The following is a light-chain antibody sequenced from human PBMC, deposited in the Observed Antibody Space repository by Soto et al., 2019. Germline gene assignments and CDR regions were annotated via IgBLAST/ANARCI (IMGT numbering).Light chain of an antibody. V-gene: IGKV1-5*03. CDR2: KAS. Sequence: DTQMTQSPPSLSASVGDGVTITCRASQSISSWLAWYQQTPGKAPQLLIYKASSFESGPQSSFSGSGSGTEFPPTISSLTPEDFATYYRQQYNSYWTVGQGTKGDIK. CDR1: QSISSW. CDR3: QQYNSYWT. J-gene: IGKJ1*01.